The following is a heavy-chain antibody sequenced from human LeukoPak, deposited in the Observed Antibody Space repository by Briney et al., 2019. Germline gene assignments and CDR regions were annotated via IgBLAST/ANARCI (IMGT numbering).Heavy chain of an antibody. CDR1: GGSISSYY. J-gene: IGHJ4*02. D-gene: IGHD3-22*01. CDR2: IYYSGST. V-gene: IGHV4-59*12. CDR3: ARESRVDYDSSGYSDY. Sequence: SETLSLTCTVSGGSISSYYWSWIRQPPGKGLEWIGYIYYSGSTNYNPSLKSRVTISVDTSKNQFSLKLSSVTAADTAVYHCARESRVDYDSSGYSDYWGQGTLVTVSS.